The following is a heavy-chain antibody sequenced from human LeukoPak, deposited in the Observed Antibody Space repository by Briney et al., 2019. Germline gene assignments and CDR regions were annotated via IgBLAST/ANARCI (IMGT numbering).Heavy chain of an antibody. J-gene: IGHJ4*02. D-gene: IGHD3-22*01. CDR2: IKQDGSEK. CDR1: GFTFSSYW. Sequence: GGSLRLSCAASGFTFSSYWMSWVRQAPGKGLEWVANIKQDGSEKYYVDSVKGRFTISRDNAKNSLYLQMISLRAEDTAVYYCARVEYYDSSGYTYWGQGTLVTVSS. V-gene: IGHV3-7*01. CDR3: ARVEYYDSSGYTY.